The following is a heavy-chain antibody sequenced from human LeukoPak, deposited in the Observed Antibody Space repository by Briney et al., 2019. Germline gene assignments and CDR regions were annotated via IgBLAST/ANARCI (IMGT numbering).Heavy chain of an antibody. CDR1: GFTFSSYG. Sequence: HPGGSLRLSCAASGFTFSSYGMHWVRQAPGKGLEWVAVISYDGSNKYYADSVKGRFTISRDNSKNTLYLQMNSLRAEDTAIYYCAKKYGVTVYGSGLNYFDYWGQGTLVTVSS. D-gene: IGHD6-19*01. J-gene: IGHJ4*02. CDR2: ISYDGSNK. V-gene: IGHV3-30*18. CDR3: AKKYGVTVYGSGLNYFDY.